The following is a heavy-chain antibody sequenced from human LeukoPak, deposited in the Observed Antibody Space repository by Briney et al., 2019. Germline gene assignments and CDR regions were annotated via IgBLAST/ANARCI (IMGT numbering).Heavy chain of an antibody. V-gene: IGHV4-61*01. CDR1: GGSVSSGSYY. Sequence: SETLSLTCTVSGGSVSSGSYYWSWIRQPPGKGLEWIGDIYYTGSTTYNPSLKSRVTISVDTSKNQFSLKVRSVTAADTAAYYCARHSVKSHCTDTTCYRNYFGLDVWGQGTTVTVSS. J-gene: IGHJ6*02. D-gene: IGHD2-2*01. CDR3: ARHSVKSHCTDTTCYRNYFGLDV. CDR2: IYYTGST.